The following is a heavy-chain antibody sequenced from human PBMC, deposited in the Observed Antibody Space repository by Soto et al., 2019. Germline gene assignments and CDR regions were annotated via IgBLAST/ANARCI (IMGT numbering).Heavy chain of an antibody. J-gene: IGHJ4*02. D-gene: IGHD2-15*01. CDR1: GFTFSSYA. CDR3: AKDQNRVGAATPDY. CDR2: ISGSGGST. V-gene: IGHV3-23*01. Sequence: EVQLLESGGGLVQPGGSLRLSCAASGFTFSSYAMSWVRQAPGKGLEWVSAISGSGGSTYYADSVKGRFTISRDNSKNTLYLQMNSLRAEHTPVYYCAKDQNRVGAATPDYWGQGTLVTVST.